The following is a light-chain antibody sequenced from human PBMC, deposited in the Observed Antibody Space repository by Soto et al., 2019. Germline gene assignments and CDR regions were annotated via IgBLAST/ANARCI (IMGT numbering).Light chain of an antibody. CDR3: QQCGSSPIT. J-gene: IGKJ5*01. CDR1: QSVSSSY. Sequence: EIVLTQSPGTLSLSPGERATLSCRASQSVSSSYLAWHQQKPGQAPRLLIYGASSRATGIPDRFSGSVSGTDFTLTISRLEPEDFAVYYCQQCGSSPITFGQGTRLEIK. V-gene: IGKV3-20*01. CDR2: GAS.